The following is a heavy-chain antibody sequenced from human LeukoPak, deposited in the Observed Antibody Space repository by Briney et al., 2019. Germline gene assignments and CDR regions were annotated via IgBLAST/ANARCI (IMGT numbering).Heavy chain of an antibody. V-gene: IGHV3-30*18. Sequence: GGSLRLSCAASGFTFSSYSMNWVRQAPGKGLEWVAVISYDGSNKYYADSVKGRFTISRDNSKNTLYLQMNSLRAEDTAVYYCAKEGGSSSWSYFDYWGQGTLVTVSS. J-gene: IGHJ4*02. CDR1: GFTFSSYS. CDR2: ISYDGSNK. D-gene: IGHD6-13*01. CDR3: AKEGGSSSWSYFDY.